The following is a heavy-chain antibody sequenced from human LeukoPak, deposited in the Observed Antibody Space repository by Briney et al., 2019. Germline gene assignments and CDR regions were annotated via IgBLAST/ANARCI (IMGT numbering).Heavy chain of an antibody. D-gene: IGHD5-18*01. CDR3: AGKAGYSYGLDY. CDR2: IYYSGST. CDR1: GGSISSGGYY. J-gene: IGHJ4*02. V-gene: IGHV4-31*03. Sequence: PSETLSLICTVSGGSISSGGYYWSWIRQHPGKGLEWIGYIYYSGSTYYNPSLKSRVTISVDTSKNQFSLKLSSVTAADTAVYYCAGKAGYSYGLDYWGQGTLVTVSS.